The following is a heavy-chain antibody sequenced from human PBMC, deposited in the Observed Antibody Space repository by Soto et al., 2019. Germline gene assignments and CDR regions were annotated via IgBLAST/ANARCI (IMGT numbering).Heavy chain of an antibody. D-gene: IGHD6-13*01. CDR2: ISAYNGNT. V-gene: IGHV1-18*01. CDR1: GYTFTSYH. J-gene: IGHJ5*02. CDR3: ARHQSHSSSYVDP. Sequence: ASVKVSCKASGYTFTSYHISWVRQAPGQGLEWMGWISAYNGNTNYAQKLQGRVTISVDTSKNQFSMKLSSVTAADTAVYYCARHQSHSSSYVDPWGQGTLVTVSS.